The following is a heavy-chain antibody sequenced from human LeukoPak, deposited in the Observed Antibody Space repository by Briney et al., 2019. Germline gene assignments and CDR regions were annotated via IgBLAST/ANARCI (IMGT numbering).Heavy chain of an antibody. CDR2: ISWNSGSI. V-gene: IGHV3-9*03. D-gene: IGHD6-6*01. CDR1: GFTFDDYA. Sequence: GGSLRLSCAASGFTFDDYAMHWVRQPPGKGLESVSGISWNSGSIGYADSVKGRFTISRDNAKNSLYLQMNSLRAEDMALYYCTKALTDSSSSYFDNWGQGTLVTVSS. J-gene: IGHJ4*02. CDR3: TKALTDSSSSYFDN.